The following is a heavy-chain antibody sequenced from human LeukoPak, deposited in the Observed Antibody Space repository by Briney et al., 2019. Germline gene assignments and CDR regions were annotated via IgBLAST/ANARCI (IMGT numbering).Heavy chain of an antibody. CDR3: ARLNYDILTGYYPAVDY. V-gene: IGHV1-69*04. Sequence: ASVKVPCKASGGTFSSYAISWVRQAPGQGLEWMGRIIPILGIANYAQKFQGRVTITADKSTSTAYMELSSLRSEDTAVYYCARLNYDILTGYYPAVDYWGQGTLVTVSS. CDR1: GGTFSSYA. D-gene: IGHD3-9*01. CDR2: IIPILGIA. J-gene: IGHJ4*02.